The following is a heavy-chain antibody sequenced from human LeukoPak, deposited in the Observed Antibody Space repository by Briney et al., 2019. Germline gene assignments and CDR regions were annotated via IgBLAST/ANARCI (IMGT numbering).Heavy chain of an antibody. J-gene: IGHJ4*02. D-gene: IGHD3-22*01. CDR3: ARNYYDSSGYYVY. Sequence: PGGSLRLSCVVSGLTFSSYWMSWVRQAPGKGLEWVANIKQDGSEKYYVGSLKGRFTISRDNAKNSLYLQMNSLRAEDTAVYYCARNYYDSSGYYVYWGQGTLVTVSS. CDR1: GLTFSSYW. V-gene: IGHV3-7*01. CDR2: IKQDGSEK.